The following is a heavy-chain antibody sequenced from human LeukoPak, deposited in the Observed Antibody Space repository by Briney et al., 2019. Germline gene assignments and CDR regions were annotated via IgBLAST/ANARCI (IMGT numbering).Heavy chain of an antibody. CDR3: ARGSAWYFVY. Sequence: SETLSLTCTVSGDSFSSGSSYWNWIRQPPGRGLEWIGYIYYSGRTSYNPSLKSRVTISTDASKNQFSLKLSSVTAADTAVYYCARGSAWYFVYWGPGTRVTVSS. V-gene: IGHV4-61*01. CDR1: GDSFSSGSSY. D-gene: IGHD6-19*01. CDR2: IYYSGRT. J-gene: IGHJ4*02.